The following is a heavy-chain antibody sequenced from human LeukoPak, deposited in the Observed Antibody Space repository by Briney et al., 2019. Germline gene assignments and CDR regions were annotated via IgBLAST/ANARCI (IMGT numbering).Heavy chain of an antibody. Sequence: ASVKVSCKASGYTFTSYGISWVRQAPGQGLGWMGWICAYNGNTNYAQKLQGRVTMTTDTSTSTAYMELRSLRSDDTAVYYCARGEAYTANNWFDPWGQGTLVTVSS. CDR3: ARGEAYTANNWFDP. V-gene: IGHV1-18*01. D-gene: IGHD5-18*01. J-gene: IGHJ5*02. CDR2: ICAYNGNT. CDR1: GYTFTSYG.